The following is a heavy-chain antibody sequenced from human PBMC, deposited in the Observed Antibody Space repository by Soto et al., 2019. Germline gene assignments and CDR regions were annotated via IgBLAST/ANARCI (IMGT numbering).Heavy chain of an antibody. J-gene: IGHJ6*02. CDR1: GYTFTGYY. V-gene: IGHV1-2*02. Sequence: GASVKVSCKASGYTFTGYYVHWVRQAPGQGLEWMGWINPNSGDTYLAQRFQGRVTMNRDTSIGTAYMELRGLTSDDTAEYYCAKGGAIVAAGTRVYLHNDMDVWGQGTTGTVSS. CDR2: INPNSGDT. D-gene: IGHD1-26*01. CDR3: AKGGAIVAAGTRVYLHNDMDV.